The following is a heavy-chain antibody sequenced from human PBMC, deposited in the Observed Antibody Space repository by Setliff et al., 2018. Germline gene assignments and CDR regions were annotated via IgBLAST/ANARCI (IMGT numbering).Heavy chain of an antibody. J-gene: IGHJ6*03. CDR3: ARASRFGTIVYRGYYYMDV. D-gene: IGHD3-10*01. V-gene: IGHV7-4-1*02. Sequence: ASVNVSCKASGYTFRSYAMNWMRQAPGQGLEWMGWINTNTGNPSYAQGFTGRFVFSLDTSVSTAYLQISSLKAEDTAVYYCARASRFGTIVYRGYYYMDVWGKGTTGTVSS. CDR2: INTNTGNP. CDR1: GYTFRSYA.